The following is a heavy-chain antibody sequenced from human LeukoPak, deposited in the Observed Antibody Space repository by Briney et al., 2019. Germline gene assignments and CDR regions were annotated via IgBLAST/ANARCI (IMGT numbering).Heavy chain of an antibody. CDR3: ARDGCGGDCYSWWFDP. CDR1: GYTFTSYA. D-gene: IGHD2-21*02. CDR2: INAGNGNT. J-gene: IGHJ5*02. V-gene: IGHV1-3*01. Sequence: ASVKVSCKASGYTFTSYAMHWVRQAPGQRLEWMGWINAGNGNTKYSQKFQGRVIITRDASASTAYMELSSLRSDDTAVYYCARDGCGGDCYSWWFDPWGQGTLVTVSS.